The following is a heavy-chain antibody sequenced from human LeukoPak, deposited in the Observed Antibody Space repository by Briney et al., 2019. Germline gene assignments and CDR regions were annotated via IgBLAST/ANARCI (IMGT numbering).Heavy chain of an antibody. CDR2: IYYSGST. V-gene: IGHV4-59*01. CDR3: ARGDVFSYYFDY. CDR1: GGFTSSYY. D-gene: IGHD2/OR15-2a*01. J-gene: IGHJ4*02. Sequence: SETLSLTCTVSGGFTSSYYWSWVRQPPGKELEWIGYIYYSGSTNYNPSLKSRVPISIDTSKNQFSLKLSSVTAADTAVYYCARGDVFSYYFDYWGQGTLVTVSS.